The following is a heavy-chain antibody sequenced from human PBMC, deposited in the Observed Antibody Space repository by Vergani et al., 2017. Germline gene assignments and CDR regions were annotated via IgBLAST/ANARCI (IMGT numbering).Heavy chain of an antibody. Sequence: QVQLQESGPGLVKPSETLSLTCAVSGYSISSGYYWGWIRQPPGKGLEWIGSIFHSGSTYYNPSLKSRVTISVDTSKNQFSLKLRSVTAADTAVYYCARPKGIAVAGTGWFDPWGQGTLVTVSS. CDR3: ARPKGIAVAGTGWFDP. J-gene: IGHJ5*02. D-gene: IGHD6-19*01. CDR1: GYSISSGYY. V-gene: IGHV4-38-2*01. CDR2: IFHSGST.